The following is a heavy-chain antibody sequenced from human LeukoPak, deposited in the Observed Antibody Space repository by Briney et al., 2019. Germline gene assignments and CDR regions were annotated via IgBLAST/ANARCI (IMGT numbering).Heavy chain of an antibody. Sequence: SETLSLTCAVYGGFISGYYWSWIRQPPGKGLEWIGYIYYSGSTYYNPSLKSRVTISVDTSKNQFSLKLSSVTAADTAVYYCARGSVVPAALYYYYGMDVWGQGTTVTVSS. CDR1: GGFISGYY. CDR2: IYYSGST. V-gene: IGHV4-30-4*08. CDR3: ARGSVVPAALYYYYGMDV. D-gene: IGHD2-2*01. J-gene: IGHJ6*02.